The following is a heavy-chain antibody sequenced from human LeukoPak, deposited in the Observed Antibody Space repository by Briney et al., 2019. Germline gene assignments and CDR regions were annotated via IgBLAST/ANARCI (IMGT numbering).Heavy chain of an antibody. V-gene: IGHV3-23*01. CDR3: AKQPLRSGYSYGYY. CDR1: GFTFSSYA. D-gene: IGHD5-18*01. Sequence: GGSLRLSCAASGFTFSSYAMSWVRQAPGKGLEWVSAISGSGGSTYYADSVEGRFTISRDNSKNTLYLQMNSLRAEDTAVYYCAKQPLRSGYSYGYYWGQGTLVTVSS. CDR2: ISGSGGST. J-gene: IGHJ4*02.